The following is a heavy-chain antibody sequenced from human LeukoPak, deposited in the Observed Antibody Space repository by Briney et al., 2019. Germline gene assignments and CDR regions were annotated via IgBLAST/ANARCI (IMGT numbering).Heavy chain of an antibody. V-gene: IGHV1-2*02. CDR2: INPNSGGT. J-gene: IGHJ5*02. Sequence: ASVKVSCKASVYTFTGYYMHWVRQAPGQGLEWMGWINPNSGGTNYAQKFQGRVTMTRDTSISTAYMELSRLRSDDTAVYYCARGLDSSGWYNWFDPWGQGTLVTVSS. CDR1: VYTFTGYY. CDR3: ARGLDSSGWYNWFDP. D-gene: IGHD6-19*01.